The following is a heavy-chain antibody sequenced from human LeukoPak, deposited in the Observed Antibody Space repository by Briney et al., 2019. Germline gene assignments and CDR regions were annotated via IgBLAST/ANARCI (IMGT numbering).Heavy chain of an antibody. J-gene: IGHJ4*02. CDR3: ASGRTPSYYYGSGSYNNYFDY. D-gene: IGHD3-10*01. CDR1: GGTFSSYA. CDR2: IIPIFGTA. V-gene: IGHV1-69*13. Sequence: SVKVSCKASGGTFSSYAISWVRQAPGQGLEWMGGIIPIFGTANYAQKFQGRVTITADESTSTAYMELSSLRSEDTAVYYCASGRTPSYYYGSGSYNNYFDYWGQGTLVTVSS.